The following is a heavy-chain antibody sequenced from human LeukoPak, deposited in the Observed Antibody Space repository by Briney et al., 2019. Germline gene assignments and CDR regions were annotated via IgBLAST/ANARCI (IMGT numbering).Heavy chain of an antibody. CDR3: ASGGVSTGYYFDY. J-gene: IGHJ4*02. CDR1: GFTFSSYG. V-gene: IGHV3-30*03. D-gene: IGHD5/OR15-5a*01. Sequence: PGGSLRLSCAASGFTFSSYGMHWVRQAPGKGLEWVAVISYDGSNKYYADSVKGRFTISRDNSKNTLYLQMNSLRAEDTAVYYCASGGVSTGYYFDYWGQGTLVTVSS. CDR2: ISYDGSNK.